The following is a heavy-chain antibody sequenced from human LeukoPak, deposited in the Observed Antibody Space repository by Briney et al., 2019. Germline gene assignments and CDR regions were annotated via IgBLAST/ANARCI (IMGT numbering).Heavy chain of an antibody. J-gene: IGHJ6*02. D-gene: IGHD3-3*01. CDR3: TRSLGVVIHGGMDV. CDR2: IYYTGST. V-gene: IGHV4-59*01. Sequence: SETLSLTFTVSGGSISSYHWSWIRQPPGGGLEWSGHIYYTGSTNYNPSLKSRVTISLDTSKNQFSLKLTSVTAADTAVYYCTRSLGVVIHGGMDVWGQGTTVTVSS. CDR1: GGSISSYH.